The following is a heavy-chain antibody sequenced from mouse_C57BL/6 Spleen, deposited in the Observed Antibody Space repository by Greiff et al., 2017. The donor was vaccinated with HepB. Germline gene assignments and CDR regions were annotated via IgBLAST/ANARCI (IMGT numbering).Heavy chain of an antibody. V-gene: IGHV1-18*01. D-gene: IGHD3-2*01. J-gene: IGHJ3*01. CDR1: GYTFTDYN. Sequence: VQLQQSGPELVKPGASVKIPCKASGYTFTDYNMDWVKQSHGKSLEWIGDINPNNGGTIYNQKFKGKATLTVYKSSSAAYMELRSLTAEDTAVCYCARSDSASWFAYWGQGTLVTVSA. CDR3: ARSDSASWFAY. CDR2: INPNNGGT.